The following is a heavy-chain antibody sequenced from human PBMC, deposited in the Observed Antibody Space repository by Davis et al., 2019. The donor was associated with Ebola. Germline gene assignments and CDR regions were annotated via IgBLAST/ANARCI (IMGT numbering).Heavy chain of an antibody. D-gene: IGHD3-3*01. CDR3: ARAHIRTIFGVVIIDWFDP. V-gene: IGHV1-18*01. J-gene: IGHJ5*02. CDR1: GGTFSSYA. CDR2: ISAYNGNT. Sequence: ASVKVSCKASGGTFSSYAISWVRQAPGQGLEWMGWISAYNGNTNYAQKLQGRVTMTTDTSTSTAYMELRSLRSDDTAVYYCARAHIRTIFGVVIIDWFDPWGQGTLVTVSS.